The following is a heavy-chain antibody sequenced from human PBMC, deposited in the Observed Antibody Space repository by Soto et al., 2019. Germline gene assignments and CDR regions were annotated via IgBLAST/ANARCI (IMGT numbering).Heavy chain of an antibody. J-gene: IGHJ4*02. V-gene: IGHV1-69*13. CDR3: ARDRRYGTFGY. D-gene: IGHD3-9*01. CDR2: IIPIFGTA. Sequence: ASVKGSCKASGGTFSSYAISWVRQAPGQGLEWMGGIIPIFGTANYAQKFQGRVTITADESTSTAYMELSSLRSEDTAVYYCARDRRYGTFGYWGQGSLVTVSS. CDR1: GGTFSSYA.